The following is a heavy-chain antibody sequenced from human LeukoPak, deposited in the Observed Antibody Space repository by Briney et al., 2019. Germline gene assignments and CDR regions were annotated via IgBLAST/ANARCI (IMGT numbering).Heavy chain of an antibody. J-gene: IGHJ3*02. CDR3: ARDLLPYMVRGVIIGAFDI. Sequence: GGSLRLSCAASGFTFSSYSMNWVRQAPGKGLEWVSSISSSSSYIYYADSEKGRFTISRDNAKNSLYLQMNSLRAEDTAVYYCARDLLPYMVRGVIIGAFDIWGQGTMVTVSS. D-gene: IGHD3-10*01. V-gene: IGHV3-21*01. CDR2: ISSSSSYI. CDR1: GFTFSSYS.